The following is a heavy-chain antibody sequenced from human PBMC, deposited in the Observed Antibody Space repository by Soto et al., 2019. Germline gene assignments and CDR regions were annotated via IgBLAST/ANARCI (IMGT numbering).Heavy chain of an antibody. D-gene: IGHD2-15*01. V-gene: IGHV3-30*18. J-gene: IGHJ6*02. Sequence: PGSSLRLSCSASVFTVSSYGMHWGRQAPGKGLDWGAVISYDGSNKYYADSVNDRFTISRDNSKNTLYLQMNCLRAQDTAVYYCAKLVVAASYYYYSGMDVWVQGNTVTVS. CDR1: VFTVSSYG. CDR3: AKLVVAASYYYYSGMDV. CDR2: ISYDGSNK.